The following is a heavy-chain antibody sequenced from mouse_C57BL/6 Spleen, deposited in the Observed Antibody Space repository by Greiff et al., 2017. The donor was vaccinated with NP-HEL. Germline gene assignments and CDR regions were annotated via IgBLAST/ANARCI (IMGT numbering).Heavy chain of an antibody. D-gene: IGHD2-1*01. CDR3: ARWIYHEAMDY. CDR2: ISYDGSN. Sequence: EVKLQESGPGLVKPSQSLSLTCSVTGYSITSGYYWNWIRQFPGNKLEWMGYISYDGSNNYNPSLKNRISITRDTSKNQFFLKLNSVTTEDTATYYCARWIYHEAMDYWGQGTSVTVSS. V-gene: IGHV3-6*01. CDR1: GYSITSGYY. J-gene: IGHJ4*01.